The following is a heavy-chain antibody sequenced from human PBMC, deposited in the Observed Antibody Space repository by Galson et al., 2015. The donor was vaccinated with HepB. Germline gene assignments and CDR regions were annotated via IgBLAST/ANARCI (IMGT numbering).Heavy chain of an antibody. CDR2: IYSGGST. CDR3: ARDRYDSSGYPFDY. D-gene: IGHD3-22*01. Sequence: SLRLSCAASGFTVSSNYMSWVRQAPGKGLEWVSVIYSGGSTYYADSVKGRFTISRDNSKNTMYLQMNSLRAEDTAVYYCARDRYDSSGYPFDYWGQGTLVTVSS. CDR1: GFTVSSNY. J-gene: IGHJ4*02. V-gene: IGHV3-53*01.